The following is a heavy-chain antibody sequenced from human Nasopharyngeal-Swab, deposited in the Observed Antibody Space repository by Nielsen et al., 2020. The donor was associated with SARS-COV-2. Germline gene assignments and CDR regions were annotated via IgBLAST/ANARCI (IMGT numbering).Heavy chain of an antibody. CDR3: ARYPYLRYFDPYYYYGMDV. CDR2: IYYSGST. J-gene: IGHJ6*02. Sequence: GSLRLSCTVSGGSISSYYWSWIRQPPGKGLEWIGYIYYSGSTNYNPSLKSRVTISVDTSENQFSLKLSSVTAADTAVYYCARYPYLRYFDPYYYYGMDVWGQGTTVTVSS. V-gene: IGHV4-59*01. D-gene: IGHD3-9*01. CDR1: GGSISSYY.